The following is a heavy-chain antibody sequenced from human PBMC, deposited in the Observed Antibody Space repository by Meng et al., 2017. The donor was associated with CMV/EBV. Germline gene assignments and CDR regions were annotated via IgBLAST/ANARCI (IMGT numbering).Heavy chain of an antibody. J-gene: IGHJ4*02. Sequence: SETLSLTCTVSGGYISSYYWSWIRQPPGKGLEWIGYIYYSGSTNYNPSLKSRVTISVDTSKNQFSLKLSSVTAADTAVYYCARVRYSYGLDYWGQGTLVTVSS. V-gene: IGHV4-59*01. CDR3: ARVRYSYGLDY. CDR2: IYYSGST. CDR1: GGYISSYY. D-gene: IGHD5-18*01.